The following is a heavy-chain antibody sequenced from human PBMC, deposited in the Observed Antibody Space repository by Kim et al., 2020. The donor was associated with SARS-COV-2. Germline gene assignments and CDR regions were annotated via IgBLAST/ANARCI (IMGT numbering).Heavy chain of an antibody. CDR3: ATIVVVPAARTSVYYYYGMDV. CDR2: MNPNSGNT. Sequence: ASVKVSCKTSGYTFTSYDISWVRQATGQGLEWMGWMNPNSGNTGYAQKCQGRVTITRNTSISTAYMELSSLRSEDTAVYYCATIVVVPAARTSVYYYYGMDVWSQGITVTVSS. V-gene: IGHV1-8*01. D-gene: IGHD2-2*01. CDR1: GYTFTSYD. J-gene: IGHJ6*02.